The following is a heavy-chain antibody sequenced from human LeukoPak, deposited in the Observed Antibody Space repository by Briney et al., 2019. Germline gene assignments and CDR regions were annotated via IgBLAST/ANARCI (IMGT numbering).Heavy chain of an antibody. D-gene: IGHD5-18*01. CDR1: GFTVSSNY. Sequence: PGGSLRLSCAASGFTVSSNYMSWVRQAPGKGLEWVSVIYSGGSTYYADSVKGRFTISRDNAKNSLYLHMNSLRAEDTAVYYCARTRHGYWGYWGQGTLVTVSS. CDR3: ARTRHGYWGY. CDR2: IYSGGST. J-gene: IGHJ4*02. V-gene: IGHV3-53*01.